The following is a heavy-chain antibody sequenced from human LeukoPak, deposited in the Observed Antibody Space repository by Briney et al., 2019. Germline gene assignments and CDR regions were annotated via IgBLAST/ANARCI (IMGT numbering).Heavy chain of an antibody. CDR3: ASTSVATKNAFDI. V-gene: IGHV4-34*01. D-gene: IGHD5-12*01. Sequence: SETLSLTCAVYGGSFSGYYWGWIRQPPGKGLEWIGNIYYSGSTYYIESPKSRVTVSVDTSKNQFSLKVNSVTAADTAVYYCASTSVATKNAFDIWGQGTMVTVSS. J-gene: IGHJ3*02. CDR1: GGSFSGYY. CDR2: IYYSGST.